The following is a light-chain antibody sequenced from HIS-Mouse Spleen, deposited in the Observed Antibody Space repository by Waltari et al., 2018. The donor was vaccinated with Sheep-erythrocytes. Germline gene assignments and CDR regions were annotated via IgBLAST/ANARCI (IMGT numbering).Light chain of an antibody. CDR3: QQYGSSPPYT. CDR2: GAS. CDR1: QSVSSSY. V-gene: IGKV3-20*01. Sequence: TQSPVTLSLSPGERATLSCRASQSVSSSYLAWYQQKPGQAPRLLIYGASSRATGIPDRFSGSGSGTDFTLTISRLEPEDFAVYYCQQYGSSPPYTFGQGTKLEIK. J-gene: IGKJ2*01.